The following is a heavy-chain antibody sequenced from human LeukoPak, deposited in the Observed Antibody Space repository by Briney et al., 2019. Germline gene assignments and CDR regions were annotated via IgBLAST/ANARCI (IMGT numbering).Heavy chain of an antibody. D-gene: IGHD6-19*01. CDR1: GFTFSSYE. CDR2: ISSSGSTI. CDR3: AREGGGYSSGWYRYFDY. Sequence: GGSLRLSCAASGFTFSSYEMNWVRQAPGKGLEWVSYISSSGSTIYYADSVKGRFTISRDNAKNSLYLQMNSLRAEDTAVYYRAREGGGYSSGWYRYFDYWGQGTLVTVSS. V-gene: IGHV3-48*03. J-gene: IGHJ4*02.